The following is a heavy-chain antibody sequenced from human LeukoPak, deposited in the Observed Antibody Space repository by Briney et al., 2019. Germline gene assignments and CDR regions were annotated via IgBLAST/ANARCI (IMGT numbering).Heavy chain of an antibody. CDR3: ASDRYYGSGTIAGLY. V-gene: IGHV3-33*01. CDR2: IWYDGSNK. CDR1: GFTFSSYG. D-gene: IGHD3-10*01. Sequence: GGSLRLSCAASGFTFSSYGMHWVRQAPGKGLEWVAVIWYDGSNKYYADSVKGRFTISRDNSKNTLYLQMNSLRAEDTAVYYCASDRYYGSGTIAGLYWGQGTLVTVSS. J-gene: IGHJ4*02.